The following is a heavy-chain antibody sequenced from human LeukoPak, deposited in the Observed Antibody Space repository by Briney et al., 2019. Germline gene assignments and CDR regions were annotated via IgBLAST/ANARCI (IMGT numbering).Heavy chain of an antibody. D-gene: IGHD1-14*01. CDR3: ARRITGTTNFDF. V-gene: IGHV5-51*01. Sequence: GESLKISCEASGYRFPGSWIGWVRQMPGKGLEWMGIIHPADSDTRYSPSFRGQVTMSADKSINTAYLQWSSLKASDTAMYYCARRITGTTNFDFWGQGTLVTVSS. CDR1: GYRFPGSW. J-gene: IGHJ4*02. CDR2: IHPADSDT.